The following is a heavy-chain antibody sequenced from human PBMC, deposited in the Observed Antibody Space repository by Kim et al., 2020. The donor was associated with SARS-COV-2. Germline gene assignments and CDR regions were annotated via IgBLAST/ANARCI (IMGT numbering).Heavy chain of an antibody. Sequence: GGSLRLSCAASGFTFSSYSMNWVRQAPGKGLEWVSSIISSSSYIYYADSVKGRFTISRDNAKNSLYLQMNSLRAEDTAVYYCASRSEQWLAGSVAFDIWGQGTMVTVSS. D-gene: IGHD6-19*01. CDR1: GFTFSSYS. V-gene: IGHV3-21*01. CDR2: IISSSSYI. J-gene: IGHJ3*02. CDR3: ASRSEQWLAGSVAFDI.